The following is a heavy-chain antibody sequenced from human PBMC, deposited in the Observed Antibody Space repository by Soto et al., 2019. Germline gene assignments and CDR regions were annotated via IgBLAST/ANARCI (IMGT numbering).Heavy chain of an antibody. V-gene: IGHV4-34*01. J-gene: IGHJ5*02. CDR1: GGSFMGYY. Sequence: QVQLQRWGAGLLKPSETLSLTCAVLGGSFMGYYGTWIPQPPGKGLEGMGEINHSGSTNYNPSLKSRVTISVDTSKNQFSLKLSSVTAADTAVYYCARGVPADYGDRNWFDPWGQGTLVTVSS. CDR3: ARGVPADYGDRNWFDP. CDR2: INHSGST. D-gene: IGHD4-17*01.